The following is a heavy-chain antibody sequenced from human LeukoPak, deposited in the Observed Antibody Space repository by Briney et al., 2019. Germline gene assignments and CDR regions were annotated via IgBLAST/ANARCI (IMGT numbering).Heavy chain of an antibody. CDR3: AKDRVAAAGISEYYQH. CDR1: GFTFSSYA. V-gene: IGHV3-23*01. J-gene: IGHJ1*01. D-gene: IGHD6-13*01. Sequence: GGSLRLSCAASGFTFSSYAMSWVRQAPGKGLEWVSAISGSGGSTYYADSVKGRFTISRDNSKNTLYLQMNSLRAEDTAVYYCAKDRVAAAGISEYYQHWGQGTLVTVSS. CDR2: ISGSGGST.